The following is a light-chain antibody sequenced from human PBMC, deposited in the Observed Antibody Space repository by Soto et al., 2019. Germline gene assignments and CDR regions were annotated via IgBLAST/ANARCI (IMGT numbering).Light chain of an antibody. CDR1: QNIGSN. CDR2: GVS. J-gene: IGKJ2*01. Sequence: VMTQSPVTLSVSPGDRATLSCRASQNIGSNLGWFQQKPGQAPRLLIYGVSTRAAGVPARFIGSGSGTDFTLTIINLQPEDFAIYYCQQYDKWPPYTFGPGTRLDFK. V-gene: IGKV3-15*01. CDR3: QQYDKWPPYT.